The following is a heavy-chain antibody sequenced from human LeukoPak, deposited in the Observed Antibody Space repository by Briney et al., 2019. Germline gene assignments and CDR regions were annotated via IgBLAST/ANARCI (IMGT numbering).Heavy chain of an antibody. J-gene: IGHJ4*02. CDR2: IYSGGST. CDR3: ASAVVAATPPDY. V-gene: IGHV3-66*01. CDR1: GFTVSSNY. Sequence: GGSLRLSCAASGFTVSSNYMSWVRQAPGKGLEWVSVIYSGGSTYYADSVKGRFTISRDNSKNTLYLQMNSLRAEDTAVYYCASAVVAATPPDYWGQGTLVTVSS. D-gene: IGHD2-15*01.